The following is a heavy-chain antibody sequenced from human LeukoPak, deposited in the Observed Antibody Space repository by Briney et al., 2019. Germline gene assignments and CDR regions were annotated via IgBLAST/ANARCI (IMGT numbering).Heavy chain of an antibody. CDR3: ASHSPNSGWYDGFHY. J-gene: IGHJ4*02. Sequence: GESLKISCKGSGYSFTSYWIVWVRQMPGKGLEWMGIIYPGDSDTRYSPSFQGQVTVAADKSISTAYLQCGSLKASDTAMYYCASHSPNSGWYDGFHYWGQGTLVPVSS. V-gene: IGHV5-51*01. CDR2: IYPGDSDT. CDR1: GYSFTSYW. D-gene: IGHD6-19*01.